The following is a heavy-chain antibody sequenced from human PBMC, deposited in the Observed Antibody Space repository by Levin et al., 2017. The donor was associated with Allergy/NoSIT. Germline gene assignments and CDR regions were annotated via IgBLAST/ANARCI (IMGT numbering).Heavy chain of an antibody. CDR1: GYTFSTYW. J-gene: IGHJ4*02. CDR3: ASGGGTYLFDY. V-gene: IGHV5-51*01. Sequence: GGSLRLSCKGSGYTFSTYWIGWVRQMPGKGLEWMGVIYPADSDTRYSLSFQGHVTISADKSISTAYMQWSSLEASDTAMYYCASGGGTYLFDYWGQGTLVTVSS. CDR2: IYPADSDT. D-gene: IGHD1-26*01.